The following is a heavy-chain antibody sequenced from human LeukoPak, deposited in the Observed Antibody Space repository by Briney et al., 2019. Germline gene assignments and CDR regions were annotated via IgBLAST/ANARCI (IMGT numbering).Heavy chain of an antibody. CDR2: ISSSSSTI. J-gene: IGHJ4*02. CDR1: GFTFSSYS. Sequence: GGSLRLSCAASGFTFSSYSMNWVRQAPGKGLEWVSYISSSSSTIYYTDSVKGRFTISRDNAKNSLHLQMNSLRAEDTAVYYCARSTSGYYPFFDYRGQGTLVTVSS. CDR3: ARSTSGYYPFFDY. D-gene: IGHD3-22*01. V-gene: IGHV3-48*04.